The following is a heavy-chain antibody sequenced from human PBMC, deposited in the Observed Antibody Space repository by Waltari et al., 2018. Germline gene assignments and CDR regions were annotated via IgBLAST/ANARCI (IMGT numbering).Heavy chain of an antibody. Sequence: QVQLQESGPGLVKPSQTLSLTCTVSGGSISSGGYYWSWIRQHPGKGLEWIGYIYYSGSTYYNPSLKGRVTISVDTSKNQFSLKRSAGTAADTAVYYCARDFARGSGSYQGYFDYWGQGTLVTVSS. J-gene: IGHJ4*02. CDR1: GGSISSGGYY. D-gene: IGHD1-26*01. V-gene: IGHV4-31*03. CDR2: IYYSGST. CDR3: ARDFARGSGSYQGYFDY.